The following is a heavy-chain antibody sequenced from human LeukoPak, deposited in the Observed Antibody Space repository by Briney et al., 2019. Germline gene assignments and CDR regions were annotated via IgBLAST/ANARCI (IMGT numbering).Heavy chain of an antibody. V-gene: IGHV6-1*01. D-gene: IGHD5-12*01. CDR2: TYYRSNWYN. Sequence: SQTLSLTCAISGDSVSRNNAGWNWIRQSPSRGLEGLGRTYYRSNWYNDYAVSVKGRITINPDTSKNQFSLQLNFVTPDDTAVYYCARTHGGYGNWFDPWGQGTLVTVSS. J-gene: IGHJ5*02. CDR3: ARTHGGYGNWFDP. CDR1: GDSVSRNNAG.